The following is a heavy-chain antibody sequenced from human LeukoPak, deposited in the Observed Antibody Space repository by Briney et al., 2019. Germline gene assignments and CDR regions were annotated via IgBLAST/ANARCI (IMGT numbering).Heavy chain of an antibody. Sequence: GGSLRLSCAASGFTFSSYSMNWVRQAPGKGLEWVANIKQDGSEKYYVDSVKGRFTISRDNAKNSLYLQMNSLRAGDTAVYYCARVGMVRGLLGALDYWGQGTLVTVSS. CDR1: GFTFSSYS. CDR2: IKQDGSEK. D-gene: IGHD3-10*01. J-gene: IGHJ4*02. CDR3: ARVGMVRGLLGALDY. V-gene: IGHV3-7*01.